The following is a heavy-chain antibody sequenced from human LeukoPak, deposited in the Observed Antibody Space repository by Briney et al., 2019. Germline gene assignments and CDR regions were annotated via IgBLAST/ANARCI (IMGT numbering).Heavy chain of an antibody. J-gene: IGHJ4*02. CDR2: IRYDGSNK. V-gene: IGHV3-30*02. CDR3: AKIGTSSSWYGRSDY. CDR1: GFTFSSYG. D-gene: IGHD6-13*01. Sequence: GGSLRLSCAASGFTFSSYGMHWVRQAPGKGLEWVAFIRYDGSNKYYADSVKGRFTISRDNSKNTLYLQMNSLRAEDTAVYYCAKIGTSSSWYGRSDYWGQGTLVTVSS.